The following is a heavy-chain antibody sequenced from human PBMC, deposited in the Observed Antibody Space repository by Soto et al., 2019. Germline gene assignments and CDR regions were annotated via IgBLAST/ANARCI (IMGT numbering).Heavy chain of an antibody. CDR2: IYYSGRT. J-gene: IGHJ4*02. V-gene: IGHV4-59*01. CDR1: GGSISSYY. CDR3: AALAYCSGGNCYSFDY. D-gene: IGHD2-15*01. Sequence: PSETLSLTCTVSGGSISSYYWSWIRQPPGKGLEWIGYIYYSGRTNYNPSFKSRVTISVDASKSQFSLKLRSATAADTAVYYCAALAYCSGGNCYSFDYWGQGTLVTVS.